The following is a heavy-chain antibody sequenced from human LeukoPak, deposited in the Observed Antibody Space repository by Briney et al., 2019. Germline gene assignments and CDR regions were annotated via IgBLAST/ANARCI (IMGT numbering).Heavy chain of an antibody. CDR1: GFFFRNYA. CDR2: ISGDGDST. CDR3: TKDRRQHYYASGSYLNWFDP. V-gene: IGHV3-23*01. Sequence: PGGSLRLSCAASGFFFRNYAMHWVRQTPGKGLEWVSGISGDGDSTFYADSVKGRFTISRDSSKNTVHLQMNILRAEDTAIYYCTKDRRQHYYASGSYLNWFDPWGQGTLVTVSP. D-gene: IGHD3-10*01. J-gene: IGHJ5*02.